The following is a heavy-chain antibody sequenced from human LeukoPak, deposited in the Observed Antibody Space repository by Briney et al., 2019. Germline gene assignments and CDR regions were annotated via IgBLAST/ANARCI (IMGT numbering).Heavy chain of an antibody. CDR3: AKDTSMVRGVFDY. CDR1: GFTFGSYS. Sequence: GGSLRLSCAASGFTFGSYSMNWVRQAPGKGLEWVSSISSSSSYIYYADSVKGRFTISRDNAKNSLYLQMNSLRAEDTALYYCAKDTSMVRGVFDYWGQGTLVTVSS. V-gene: IGHV3-21*04. J-gene: IGHJ4*02. CDR2: ISSSSSYI. D-gene: IGHD3-10*01.